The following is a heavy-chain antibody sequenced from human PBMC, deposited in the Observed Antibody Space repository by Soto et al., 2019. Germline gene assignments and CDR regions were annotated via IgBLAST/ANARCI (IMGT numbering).Heavy chain of an antibody. CDR3: ARDHKPISLGYCSGGSCYGFIDY. CDR1: GFTFSSYW. J-gene: IGHJ4*02. CDR2: IKQDGSEK. V-gene: IGHV3-7*01. Sequence: GGSLRLSCAASGFTFSSYWMSWVRQAPVKGLEWVANIKQDGSEKYYVDSVKGRFTISRDNAKNSLYLQMNSLRAEDTAVYYCARDHKPISLGYCSGGSCYGFIDYWGQGTLVTVSS. D-gene: IGHD2-15*01.